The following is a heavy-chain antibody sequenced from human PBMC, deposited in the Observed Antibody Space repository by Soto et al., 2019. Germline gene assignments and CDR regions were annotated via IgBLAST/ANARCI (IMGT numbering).Heavy chain of an antibody. V-gene: IGHV1-69*13. CDR3: ARASDTAMVPSWYFDL. CDR1: GGTFSSYA. CDR2: IIPIFGTA. D-gene: IGHD5-18*01. Sequence: SVKVSCKASGGTFSSYAISWVRQAPGQGLEWLGGIIPIFGTANYAQKFQGRVTITADESTSTAYMELSSLRSEDTAVYYCARASDTAMVPSWYFDLWGRGTLVTVSS. J-gene: IGHJ2*01.